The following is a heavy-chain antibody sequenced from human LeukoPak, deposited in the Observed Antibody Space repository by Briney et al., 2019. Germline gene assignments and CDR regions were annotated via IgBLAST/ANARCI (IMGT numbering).Heavy chain of an antibody. D-gene: IGHD4-17*01. CDR3: ARGSYGSH. V-gene: IGHV4-59*11. CDR2: IYYDGST. J-gene: IGHJ4*02. CDR1: GGSISSHY. Sequence: SETLSLTCTVSGGSISSHYWSWIRQPPGKGLEWIGYIYYDGSTNYNPSLKSRVTISMDTSKNQFSLKLSSVATADTAVYYCARGSYGSHWGQGTLVTVSS.